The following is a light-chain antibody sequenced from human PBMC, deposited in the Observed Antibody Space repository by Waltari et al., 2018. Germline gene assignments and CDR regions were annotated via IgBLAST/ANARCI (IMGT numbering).Light chain of an antibody. CDR3: QQYHDYPWT. Sequence: AIRMTQSPSSLSASIGDRVTISCRARQVVSTYLALYQQKPGKAPSPLIHAASTLQSGVPSRFSGSGTGTDFTLTITCLQSEDFATYYCQQYHDYPWTFGQGTKVDI. V-gene: IGKV1-8*01. CDR1: QVVSTY. J-gene: IGKJ1*01. CDR2: AAS.